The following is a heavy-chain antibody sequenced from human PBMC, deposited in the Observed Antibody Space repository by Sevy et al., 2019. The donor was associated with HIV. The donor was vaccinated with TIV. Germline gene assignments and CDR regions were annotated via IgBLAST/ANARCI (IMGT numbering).Heavy chain of an antibody. J-gene: IGHJ6*02. D-gene: IGHD2-8*01. Sequence: ASVKVSCKASGYTFTGYYMHWVRQAPGQGLEWMGWINPNSGGTNYAQKFQGRVTMTRDTSISTAYMELSRLRSDDTAVYYWARDQGHCTNGVCYYYYGMDVWGQGTTVTVSS. CDR3: ARDQGHCTNGVCYYYYGMDV. CDR1: GYTFTGYY. CDR2: INPNSGGT. V-gene: IGHV1-2*02.